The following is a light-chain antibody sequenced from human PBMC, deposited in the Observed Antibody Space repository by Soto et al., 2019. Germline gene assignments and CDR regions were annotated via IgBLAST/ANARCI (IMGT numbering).Light chain of an antibody. CDR3: SSYTSSSNYV. J-gene: IGLJ1*01. Sequence: SVLTQPASVSGSPGQSITISSTGTSSDVGGYNYVSWYQQHPGKAPKLMIYDVSNRPSGVANRFSGSKSGNTASLTISGLQAEDEADYYCSSYTSSSNYVFGPGTKLTVL. V-gene: IGLV2-14*01. CDR2: DVS. CDR1: SSDVGGYNY.